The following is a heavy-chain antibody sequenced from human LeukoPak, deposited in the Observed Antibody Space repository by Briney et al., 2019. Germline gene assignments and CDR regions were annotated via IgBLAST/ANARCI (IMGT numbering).Heavy chain of an antibody. Sequence: GGSLRLSCSASGFTFSSYEMNWVRQAPGKGLEWVSYISSSGGTIYYADSVKGRFTISRDNSKSTLYLQMNSLRAEDTALYYCAKGGPPYGDYVYFDYWGQGTLVTVSS. CDR2: ISSSGGTI. CDR1: GFTFSSYE. D-gene: IGHD4-17*01. V-gene: IGHV3-48*03. CDR3: AKGGPPYGDYVYFDY. J-gene: IGHJ4*02.